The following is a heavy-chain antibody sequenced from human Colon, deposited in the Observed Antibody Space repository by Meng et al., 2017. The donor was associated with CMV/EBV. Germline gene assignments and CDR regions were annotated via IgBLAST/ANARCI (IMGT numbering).Heavy chain of an antibody. V-gene: IGHV3-11*01. J-gene: IGHJ4*02. Sequence: GESLKISCAASGLSFSDAWMSWVRQAPGKGLEWISYITSGNMIYSATSVQGRFTISRDNTKNLLFLQMDSLRAEDTAVYYCVTGITGRPETDSWGQGTLVTVSS. CDR3: VTGITGRPETDS. CDR1: GLSFSDAW. CDR2: ITSGNMI. D-gene: IGHD1-14*01.